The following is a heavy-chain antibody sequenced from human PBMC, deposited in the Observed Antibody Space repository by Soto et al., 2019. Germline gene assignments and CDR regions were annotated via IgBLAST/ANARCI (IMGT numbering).Heavy chain of an antibody. V-gene: IGHV4-39*01. CDR1: GGSISSSSYY. Sequence: PSETLSLTCTVSGGSISSSSYYWGWIRQPPGKGLEWIGSIYYSGSTYYNPSLKSRVTISVDTSKNQFSLKLSSVTAADTAVYYCARPDYGGNSELYYYGMDVWGQGTTVTVSS. D-gene: IGHD4-17*01. J-gene: IGHJ6*02. CDR2: IYYSGST. CDR3: ARPDYGGNSELYYYGMDV.